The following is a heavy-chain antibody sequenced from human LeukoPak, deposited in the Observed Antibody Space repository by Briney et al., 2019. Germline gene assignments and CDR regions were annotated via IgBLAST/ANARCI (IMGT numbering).Heavy chain of an antibody. CDR3: ARREGIIASADYFDY. V-gene: IGHV4-39*01. J-gene: IGHJ4*02. CDR2: IYYSGST. CDR1: GGSISSSSYY. Sequence: AETLSLTCTVSGGSISSSSYYWGWIRQPPGQGLEWIGTIYYSGSTYYNPALNSRVSISVDTSKNLFSLKLTSVTAADTAVYYCARREGIIASADYFDYWGQGTLVTVSS. D-gene: IGHD6-13*01.